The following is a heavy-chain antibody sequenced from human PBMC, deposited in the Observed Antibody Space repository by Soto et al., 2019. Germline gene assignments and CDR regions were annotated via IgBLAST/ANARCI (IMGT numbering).Heavy chain of an antibody. CDR1: GGSFSGYY. D-gene: IGHD4-17*01. Sequence: PSETLSLTCAVYGGSFSGYYWSWVRQPPGKGLEWIGEINHSGGTNYNPSLKSRVTISVDTSKNQFSLKLSSVTAADTAVYYCGGGRSVTYYCYGMDVWGQGTTVTVPS. CDR3: GGGRSVTYYCYGMDV. CDR2: INHSGGT. V-gene: IGHV4-34*01. J-gene: IGHJ6*02.